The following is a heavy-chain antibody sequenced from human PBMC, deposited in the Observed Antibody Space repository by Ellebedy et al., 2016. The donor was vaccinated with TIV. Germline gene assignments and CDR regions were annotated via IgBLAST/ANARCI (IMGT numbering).Heavy chain of an antibody. J-gene: IGHJ6*03. CDR1: GGAISRYY. CDR2: FYTSGST. V-gene: IGHV4-4*07. D-gene: IGHD3-3*01. Sequence: SETLSLXXTVSGGAISRYYWSWIRQPAGKGLEWIGRFYTSGSTSYNPSLKSRVTMSVDTSNNQFSLNLTSVTAADTAVYYCARVLRFFYYMDVWGKGTTVTVSS. CDR3: ARVLRFFYYMDV.